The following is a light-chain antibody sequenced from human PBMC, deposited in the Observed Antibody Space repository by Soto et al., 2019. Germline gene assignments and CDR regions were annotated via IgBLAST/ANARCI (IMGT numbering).Light chain of an antibody. V-gene: IGLV2-11*01. CDR1: SSDVGGYDY. CDR3: CSYAGTYTFYV. J-gene: IGLJ1*01. CDR2: DVT. Sequence: QSVLTQPRSVSGSPGQSVTISCTGTSSDVGGYDYVSWYQQHPGKAPKLMIYDVTKRPSGVPDRFSGSRSGNTASLTVSGLQDEDDADYYCCSYAGTYTFYVFGTGTKVTVL.